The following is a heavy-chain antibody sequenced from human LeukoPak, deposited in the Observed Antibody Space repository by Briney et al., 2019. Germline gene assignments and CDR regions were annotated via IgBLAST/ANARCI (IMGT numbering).Heavy chain of an antibody. CDR2: IKQDGSEK. CDR3: ARTDAIVVAGTFQH. V-gene: IGHV3-7*03. J-gene: IGHJ1*01. CDR1: GFTFSSYW. D-gene: IGHD6-19*01. Sequence: PGGSLRLSCAASGFTFSSYWMSWVRQAPGKGLEWVANIKQDGSEKYYVDSVKGRFTISRDNAKNSLYLQMNSLRAEDTAVYYCARTDAIVVAGTFQHWGQGTLVTVSS.